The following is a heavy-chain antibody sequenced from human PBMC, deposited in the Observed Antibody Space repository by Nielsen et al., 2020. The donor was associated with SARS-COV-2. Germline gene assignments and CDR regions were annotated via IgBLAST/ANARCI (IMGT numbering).Heavy chain of an antibody. Sequence: GESLKISCSASGFTFSSYAMHWVRQAPGKGLEWVALISYDGTNTFYTDSVKGRFTISRDNSKNTLYLQMNSLRAEDTAVYYCAKEVAGTQDYGAWDYWGQGTLVTVSS. D-gene: IGHD6-19*01. J-gene: IGHJ4*02. V-gene: IGHV3-30-3*01. CDR1: GFTFSSYA. CDR2: ISYDGTNT. CDR3: AKEVAGTQDYGAWDY.